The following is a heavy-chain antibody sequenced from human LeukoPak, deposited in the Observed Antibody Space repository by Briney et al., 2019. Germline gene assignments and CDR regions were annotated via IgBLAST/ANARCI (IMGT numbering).Heavy chain of an antibody. D-gene: IGHD5-18*01. V-gene: IGHV3-23*01. CDR3: AKGSRGYSYGGDAFDI. Sequence: TGGSLRLSCAASGFTFSSYAMSWVRQAPGKGLEWVSAISGSGGSTYYADSVKGRFTISRDNSKNTLYLQMNSLRAEDTAVYYCAKGSRGYSYGGDAFDIWGQGTMVTVSS. J-gene: IGHJ3*02. CDR1: GFTFSSYA. CDR2: ISGSGGST.